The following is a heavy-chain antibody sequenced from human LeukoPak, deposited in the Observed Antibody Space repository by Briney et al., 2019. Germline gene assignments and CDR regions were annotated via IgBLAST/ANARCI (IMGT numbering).Heavy chain of an antibody. J-gene: IGHJ6*03. CDR1: GFTFSNYW. Sequence: GGSLRLSCAASGFTFSNYWMSWVRQAPGKGLEWVANIKQDGSEKYYVDSVKGRFTISRDNAKNSLHLQMNSLRAEDTAVYYCARVGAKLYYYYYMDVWGKGATVTVSS. D-gene: IGHD1-26*01. V-gene: IGHV3-7*01. CDR2: IKQDGSEK. CDR3: ARVGAKLYYYYYMDV.